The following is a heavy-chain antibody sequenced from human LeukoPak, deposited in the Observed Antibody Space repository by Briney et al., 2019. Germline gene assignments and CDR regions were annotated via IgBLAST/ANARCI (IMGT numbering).Heavy chain of an antibody. CDR2: INPNSGGT. Sequence: GASVKVSCKASGYTFTGYYMHWVRQAPGQGLEWMGWINPNSGGTNYAQKFQGRVTMTEDTSTDTAYMELSSLRFEDTAVYYCATDIGIRITIFGVVIPTFDYWGQGTLVTVSS. V-gene: IGHV1-2*02. D-gene: IGHD3-3*01. CDR1: GYTFTGYY. J-gene: IGHJ4*02. CDR3: ATDIGIRITIFGVVIPTFDY.